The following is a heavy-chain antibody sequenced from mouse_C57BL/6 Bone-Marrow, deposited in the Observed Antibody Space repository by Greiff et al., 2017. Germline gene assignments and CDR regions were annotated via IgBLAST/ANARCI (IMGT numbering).Heavy chain of an antibody. CDR1: GFSLTSYG. CDR2: IWRGGST. J-gene: IGHJ4*01. V-gene: IGHV2-5*01. CDR3: ANYGYDYYAMDY. D-gene: IGHD2-2*01. Sequence: VQLVESGPGLVQPSQSLSITCTVSGFSLTSYGVHWVRQSPGKGLEWLGVIWRGGSTDYNAAFMSRLSITKDNSKSQVFFKMNSLQADDTAIYYCANYGYDYYAMDYWGQGTSVTVSS.